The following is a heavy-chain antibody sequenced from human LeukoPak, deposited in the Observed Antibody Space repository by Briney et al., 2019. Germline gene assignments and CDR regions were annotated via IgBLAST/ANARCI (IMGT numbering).Heavy chain of an antibody. V-gene: IGHV4-39*07. J-gene: IGHJ5*02. CDR1: GGSISSSSYY. D-gene: IGHD1-26*01. CDR3: ARGSPPGGWFDP. CDR2: IYYNGRT. Sequence: SETLSLTCTVSGGSISSSSYYWGWIRQPPGKGLEWIGNIYYNGRTSYNPSLKSRVTISVDTSKNQFSLKLSSVTAADTAMYYCARGSPPGGWFDPWGQGTLVTVSS.